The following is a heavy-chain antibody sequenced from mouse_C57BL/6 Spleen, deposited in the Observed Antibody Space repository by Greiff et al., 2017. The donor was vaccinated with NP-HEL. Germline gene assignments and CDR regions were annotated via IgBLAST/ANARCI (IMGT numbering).Heavy chain of an antibody. CDR1: GFTLSNYW. D-gene: IGHD1-1*01. CDR3: TDPGSGFAY. Sequence: EVQRVESGGGLVQPGGSMKLSCVASGFTLSNYWMNWVRQSPEKGLEWVAQIRYKSDNYATHYAESVKGRFTISRDDSKSSVYLQMNNLRTEDSGIYYCTDPGSGFAYWGQGTLVTVSA. J-gene: IGHJ3*01. CDR2: IRYKSDNYAT. V-gene: IGHV6-3*01.